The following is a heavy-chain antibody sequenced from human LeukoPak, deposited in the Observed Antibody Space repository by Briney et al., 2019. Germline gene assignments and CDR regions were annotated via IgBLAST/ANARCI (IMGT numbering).Heavy chain of an antibody. CDR1: GYTFTSYY. V-gene: IGHV1-46*01. D-gene: IGHD2-2*02. CDR3: ARVYCSSTSCYTPGGY. CDR2: INPSGGST. Sequence: ASVKISCKASGYTFTSYYMHWVRQAPGQGLEWMGIINPSGGSTSYAQKFQGRVTITADESTSTAYMELSSLRSEDTAVYYCARVYCSSTSCYTPGGYWGQGTLVTVSS. J-gene: IGHJ4*02.